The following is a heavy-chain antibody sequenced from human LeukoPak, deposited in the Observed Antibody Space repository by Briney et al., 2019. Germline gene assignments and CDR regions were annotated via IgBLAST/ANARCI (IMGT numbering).Heavy chain of an antibody. V-gene: IGHV1-18*01. J-gene: IGHJ4*02. Sequence: ASVKVSCKASGYTFTSSDISWLRQAPGQGLEWIGWISGYNANTIYAQKLQGRVTMTTDTSTSTAYMELRSLTSDDTAVYYCATERSYGYFDYWGQGTLVTVSS. CDR2: ISGYNANT. CDR1: GYTFTSSD. CDR3: ATERSYGYFDY. D-gene: IGHD5-18*01.